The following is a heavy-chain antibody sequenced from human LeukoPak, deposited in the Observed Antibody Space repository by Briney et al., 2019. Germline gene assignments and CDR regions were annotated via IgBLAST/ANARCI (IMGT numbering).Heavy chain of an antibody. J-gene: IGHJ2*01. D-gene: IGHD4-17*01. Sequence: ASVKVSCKASGYTFTGYYMHWMRQAPGQGLEWMGWINPNSGGTNYAQKFQGRVTITRDTSISTAYMELSRLRSDDTAVYYCARRGASDYGDYDWYFDLWGRGTLVTVSS. V-gene: IGHV1-2*02. CDR3: ARRGASDYGDYDWYFDL. CDR2: INPNSGGT. CDR1: GYTFTGYY.